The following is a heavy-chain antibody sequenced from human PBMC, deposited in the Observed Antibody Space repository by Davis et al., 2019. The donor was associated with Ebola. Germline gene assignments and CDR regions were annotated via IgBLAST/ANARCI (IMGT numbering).Heavy chain of an antibody. D-gene: IGHD4-17*01. J-gene: IGHJ4*02. CDR3: AKDLITVTTSLLPDY. Sequence: GESLKISCAASGFTFSSYAMSWVRQAPGKGLEWVSAISGSGGSTYYADSVKGRFTISRDNAKNSLYLQMNSLRAEDTAVYYCAKDLITVTTSLLPDYWGQGTLVTVSS. V-gene: IGHV3-23*01. CDR2: ISGSGGST. CDR1: GFTFSSYA.